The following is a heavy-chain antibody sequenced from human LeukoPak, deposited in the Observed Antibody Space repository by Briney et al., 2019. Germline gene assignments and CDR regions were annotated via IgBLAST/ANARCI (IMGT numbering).Heavy chain of an antibody. CDR1: GFTFSSYG. V-gene: IGHV3-33*06. J-gene: IGHJ6*03. CDR2: IWYDGSNK. CDR3: AKDRRDYYYYMDV. Sequence: PGGSLGLSCAASGFTFSSYGMHWVRQAPGKGLEWVAVIWYDGSNKYYADSVKGRFTISRDNSKNTLYLQMNSLRAEDTAVYYCAKDRRDYYYYMDVWGKGTTVTVSS.